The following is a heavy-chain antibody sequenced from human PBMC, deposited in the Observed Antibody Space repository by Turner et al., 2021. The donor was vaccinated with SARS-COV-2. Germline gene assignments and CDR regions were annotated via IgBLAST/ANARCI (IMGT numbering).Heavy chain of an antibody. V-gene: IGHV3-9*01. J-gene: IGHJ4*02. CDR3: SKDIRGGFGSSWYYFDS. Sequence: EVQLVESGGGLAQPGRSLRLACAAPGFTFEDYARHWVRQAPGKGLEWVSGISWNSGSIGYAASVEGRFTIYRENAQNSLYLQMDSLRVEDTALYFCSKDIRGGFGSSWYYFDSWGQGTLVTVSS. CDR2: ISWNSGSI. CDR1: GFTFEDYA. D-gene: IGHD6-13*01.